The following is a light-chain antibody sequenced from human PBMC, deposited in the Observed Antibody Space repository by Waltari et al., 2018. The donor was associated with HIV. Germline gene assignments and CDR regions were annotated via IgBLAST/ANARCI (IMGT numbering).Light chain of an antibody. CDR2: EVS. CDR1: SSDIANSNL. J-gene: IGLJ2*01. V-gene: IGLV2-14*01. CDR3: SSYTSSSTVV. Sequence: QSALTQPASVSGSPGQSISISCTETSSDIANSNLVSWYQHHTAKAPKLMIYEVSNRPSGVSNRFSGSKSGNTASLTISGLQAEVEADYYCSSYTSSSTVVFGGGTKLTVL.